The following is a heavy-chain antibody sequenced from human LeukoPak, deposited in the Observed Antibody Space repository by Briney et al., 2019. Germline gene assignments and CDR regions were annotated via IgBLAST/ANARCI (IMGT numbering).Heavy chain of an antibody. J-gene: IGHJ4*02. CDR3: ARDVDYHVTSECFDY. Sequence: GGSLRLSCAASGFTFSSYWMHWARQAPGKGLVWVSRINSDGSSTTYADSVKGRFTIARDNAKNTLYLQMNSLRPEDTAVYYCARDVDYHVTSECFDYWGRGTLVTVSS. V-gene: IGHV3-74*03. CDR1: GFTFSSYW. D-gene: IGHD3-22*01. CDR2: INSDGSST.